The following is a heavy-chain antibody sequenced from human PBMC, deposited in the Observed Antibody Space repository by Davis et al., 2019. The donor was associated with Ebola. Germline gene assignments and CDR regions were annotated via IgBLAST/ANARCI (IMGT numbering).Heavy chain of an antibody. CDR2: ISTNGETT. CDR1: GFTFSSYA. V-gene: IGHV3-64D*06. Sequence: GGSLRLSCSASGFTFSSYAMHWVRQAPGKGLESVSRISTNGETTYYAESVKGRFTISRDNSKDTLYLHMRSLTTEDTAVYYCVKDRFPVVVVHGGFDYWGQRTLVTVSS. CDR3: VKDRFPVVVVHGGFDY. J-gene: IGHJ4*02. D-gene: IGHD2-15*01.